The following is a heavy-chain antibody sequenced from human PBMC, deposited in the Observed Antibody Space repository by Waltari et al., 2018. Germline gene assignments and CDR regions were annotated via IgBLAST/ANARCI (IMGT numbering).Heavy chain of an antibody. V-gene: IGHV1-69*05. CDR1: GGTFSSYA. Sequence: QVQLVQSGAEVKKPGSSVKVSCKASGGTFSSYAISWVRQAPGQGLEWMGGIIPIFVTANDAQKFQGRVTITTDESTSTAYMELSSLRSEDTAVYYCARDRPDDILTGYLSGRFDPWGQGTLVTVSS. CDR2: IIPIFVTA. CDR3: ARDRPDDILTGYLSGRFDP. J-gene: IGHJ5*02. D-gene: IGHD3-9*01.